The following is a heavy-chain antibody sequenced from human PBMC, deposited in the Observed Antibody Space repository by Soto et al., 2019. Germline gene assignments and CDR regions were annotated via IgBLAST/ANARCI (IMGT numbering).Heavy chain of an antibody. V-gene: IGHV3-30*18. Sequence: QVQLVESGGGVVQPGRSLRLSCAASGFTFSSYGMHWVRQAPGMGLEWVAVISYDGSNKYYADSVKGRFTISRDNSKNTLYMQMTSLRAEETAVYYCAKGGPDYAEYFHHWGQGTLVTVSS. J-gene: IGHJ1*01. D-gene: IGHD4-17*01. CDR1: GFTFSSYG. CDR3: AKGGPDYAEYFHH. CDR2: ISYDGSNK.